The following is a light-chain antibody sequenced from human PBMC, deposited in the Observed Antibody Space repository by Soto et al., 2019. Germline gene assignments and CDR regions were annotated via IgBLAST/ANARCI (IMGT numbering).Light chain of an antibody. CDR1: SSDVGGYNY. Sequence: SVLPQPASVSGSPGQSITISCTGTSSDVGGYNYVCWYQQHPGKAPKLVISDVSNRPSGVSDRFSGSKSGNTASLSISGLQAEDEADYYCSSYTSSSSYVFGTGTKVTVL. V-gene: IGLV2-14*01. J-gene: IGLJ1*01. CDR2: DVS. CDR3: SSYTSSSSYV.